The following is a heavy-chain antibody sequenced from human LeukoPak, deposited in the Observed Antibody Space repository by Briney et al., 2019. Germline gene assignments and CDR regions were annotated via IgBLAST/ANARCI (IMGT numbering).Heavy chain of an antibody. CDR2: ISGSGGST. D-gene: IGHD3-22*01. J-gene: IGHJ3*02. CDR1: GFPFSSYA. V-gene: IGHV3-23*01. Sequence: GGSLRLSCAASGFPFSSYAMSWVRQAPGKGLEWVSAISGSGGSTYYADSVKGRFTISRDNSKNTLYLQMNSLRAEDTAVYYCAKDRDSSGYYLEPSAFDIWGQGTMVTVSS. CDR3: AKDRDSSGYYLEPSAFDI.